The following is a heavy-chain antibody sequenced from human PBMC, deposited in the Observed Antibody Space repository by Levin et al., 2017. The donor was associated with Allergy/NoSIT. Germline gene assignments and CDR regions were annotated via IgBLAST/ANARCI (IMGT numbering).Heavy chain of an antibody. D-gene: IGHD3-10*01. Sequence: PGGSLRLSCKTSGYAFASYSMTWVRQAPGQGLEWMGWISAYNGDTNYGQKFQGRVTMTTDTSASTAYMELRSLRSDDPAVYYCARFWPSGGYYEFWGQGTLVTVSS. J-gene: IGHJ4*02. CDR1: GYAFASYS. CDR2: ISAYNGDT. CDR3: ARFWPSGGYYEF. V-gene: IGHV1-18*01.